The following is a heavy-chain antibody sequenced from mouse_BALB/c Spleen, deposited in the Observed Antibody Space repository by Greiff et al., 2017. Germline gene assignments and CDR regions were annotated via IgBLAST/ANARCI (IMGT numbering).Heavy chain of an antibody. CDR2: INPYNGAT. D-gene: IGHD1-1*01. V-gene: IGHV1-31*01. Sequence: EVQLQQSGPELVKPGASVKISCKASGYSFTGYYMHWVKQSHVKSLEWIGRINPYNGATSYNQNFKDKASLTVDKSSSTAYMELHSLTSEDSAVYYCATTAVVEGDWYFDVWGAGTTVTVSS. CDR1: GYSFTGYY. J-gene: IGHJ1*01. CDR3: ATTAVVEGDWYFDV.